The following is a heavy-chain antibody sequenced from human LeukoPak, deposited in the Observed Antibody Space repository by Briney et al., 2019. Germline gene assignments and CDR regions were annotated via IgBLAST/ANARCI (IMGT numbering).Heavy chain of an antibody. D-gene: IGHD3-16*01. CDR3: ARSFSLVDWFDP. V-gene: IGHV4-59*01. Sequence: PSETLSLTCTVSGGSISSYYWSWIRQPPGKGLEWIGYIYYSGSTNYNPSLKSRVTISVDTSKNQFSLKLSSVTAADTAVYYCARSFSLVDWFDPWGQGTLVTDSS. J-gene: IGHJ5*02. CDR2: IYYSGST. CDR1: GGSISSYY.